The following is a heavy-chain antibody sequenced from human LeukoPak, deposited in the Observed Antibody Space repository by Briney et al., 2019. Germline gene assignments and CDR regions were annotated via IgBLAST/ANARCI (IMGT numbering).Heavy chain of an antibody. CDR1: GYSFTSYW. D-gene: IGHD4-11*01. J-gene: IGHJ3*02. CDR2: VYPGDSDT. Sequence: GESLNISCKGFGYSFTSYWIGWVRQMPGKGLEWMGIVYPGDSDTRYSPSFQGQVTISADKSISTAYLQWSSLKASDTAMYYCARARGTTRRHDAFDIWGQGTMVTVSS. CDR3: ARARGTTRRHDAFDI. V-gene: IGHV5-51*01.